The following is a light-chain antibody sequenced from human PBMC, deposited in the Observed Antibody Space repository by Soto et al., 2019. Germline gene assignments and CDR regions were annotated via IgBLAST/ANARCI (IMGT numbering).Light chain of an antibody. V-gene: IGKV3-20*01. Sequence: EIVLTQSPGTLSLSPGERATLSCRASQSVGSRYLAWHQQKPGQAPRLLIYDASSRPADIPDRFSGSGSGTDFTLSISRLEPEDFAVYFCQQYGSSPATFGQGNKVEI. J-gene: IGKJ1*01. CDR3: QQYGSSPAT. CDR1: QSVGSRY. CDR2: DAS.